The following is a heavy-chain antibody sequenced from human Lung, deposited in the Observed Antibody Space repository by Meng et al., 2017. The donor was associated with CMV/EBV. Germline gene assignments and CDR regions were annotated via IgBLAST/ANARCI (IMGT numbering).Heavy chain of an antibody. J-gene: IGHJ4*02. D-gene: IGHD3-9*01. V-gene: IGHV1-18*01. Sequence: SXXXSCKGSDYNFASYGITWVRQAPGQGLEWMGWINTYNGNTKYAQKFQDRVIMTTDRSTRTAYMELRSLRSDDTAVYYCARSITIFQIDYWGQGTLVNGAS. CDR1: DYNFASYG. CDR2: INTYNGNT. CDR3: ARSITIFQIDY.